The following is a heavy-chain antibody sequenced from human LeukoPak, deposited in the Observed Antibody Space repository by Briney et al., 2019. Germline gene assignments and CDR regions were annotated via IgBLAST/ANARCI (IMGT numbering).Heavy chain of an antibody. Sequence: GASVKVSCKPAGYTFTHYGISWVRQAPGQGLEWMAWISTYDGNTNYAQNLQGRVTMTTDTSTSTAYMELRSLRSDDTAVYYCARDLVGIAAAGYFQHWGQGTLVTVSS. J-gene: IGHJ1*01. CDR3: ARDLVGIAAAGYFQH. V-gene: IGHV1-18*01. CDR1: GYTFTHYG. CDR2: ISTYDGNT. D-gene: IGHD6-13*01.